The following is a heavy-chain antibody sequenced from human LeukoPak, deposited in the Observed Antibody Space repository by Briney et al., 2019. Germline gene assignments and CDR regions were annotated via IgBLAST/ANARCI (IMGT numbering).Heavy chain of an antibody. CDR3: ARDPYDYVWGSPEPVDY. J-gene: IGHJ4*02. V-gene: IGHV3-48*02. D-gene: IGHD3-16*01. Sequence: GGSLRLSCAASGFTFSSYSMNWVRQAPGKGLEWVSYISSSSSTIYYADSVKGRFTISRDNAKNPLYLQMNSLRDEDTAVYYCARDPYDYVWGSPEPVDYWGQGTLVTVSS. CDR1: GFTFSSYS. CDR2: ISSSSSTI.